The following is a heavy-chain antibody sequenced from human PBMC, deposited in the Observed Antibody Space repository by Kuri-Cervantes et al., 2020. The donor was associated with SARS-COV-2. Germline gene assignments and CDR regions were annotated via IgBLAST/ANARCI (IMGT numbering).Heavy chain of an antibody. Sequence: ASAKISCNASGYTFTSYYMHWGRPAPGEGLEWLGWMNPNTGNTGYAQKFQGRVTMTRNSSISTAYMELSSLRSADTAVSYCASRFYCSSWYNYYYYGMDDWGQGTMVTVSS. CDR1: GYTFTSYY. D-gene: IGHD6-13*01. V-gene: IGHV1-8*02. CDR3: ASRFYCSSWYNYYYYGMDD. J-gene: IGHJ6*01. CDR2: MNPNTGNT.